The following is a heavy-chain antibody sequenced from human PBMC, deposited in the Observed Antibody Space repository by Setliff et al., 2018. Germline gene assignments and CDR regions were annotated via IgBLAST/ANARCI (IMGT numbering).Heavy chain of an antibody. J-gene: IGHJ3*02. CDR3: ARKGISALSGAFDM. Sequence: SETLSLTCTVSGGSVSNYYWSWIRQPAGKGLEWIGRIYTSGSTNYNPSLKSRVTMSVDTSKNQFSLKLSSVTAADTAVHYCARKGISALSGAFDMWGQGTMVTVSS. CDR1: GGSVSNYY. V-gene: IGHV4-4*07. D-gene: IGHD1-26*01. CDR2: IYTSGST.